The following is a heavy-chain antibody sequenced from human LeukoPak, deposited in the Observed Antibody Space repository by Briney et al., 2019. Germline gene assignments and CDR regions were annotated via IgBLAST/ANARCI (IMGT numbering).Heavy chain of an antibody. CDR3: ARDMGIYGDYE. V-gene: IGHV3-21*01. J-gene: IGHJ4*02. CDR2: ISSSSSYI. Sequence: PGGSLRLSCAASGFTFSSYSMNWVRQAPGKGLEWVSSISSSSSYIYYADSVKGRFTISRDNAKNSLYPQMNSLRAEDTAVYYCARDMGIYGDYEWGQGTLVTVSS. D-gene: IGHD4-17*01. CDR1: GFTFSSYS.